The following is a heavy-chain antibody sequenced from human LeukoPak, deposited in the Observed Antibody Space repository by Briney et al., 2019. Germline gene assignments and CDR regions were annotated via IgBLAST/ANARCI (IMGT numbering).Heavy chain of an antibody. CDR2: ISSSGSYI. CDR3: ARGRDGYNFDY. J-gene: IGHJ4*02. Sequence: GGSLRLSCAASGSTFSSNEMNWVRQAPGKGLEWVSYISSSGSYIYYVDSVKGRFTISRDNAKNSLYLQMNSLRADDTAVYYSARGRDGYNFDYWGQGTLVTVSS. V-gene: IGHV3-48*03. CDR1: GSTFSSNE. D-gene: IGHD5-24*01.